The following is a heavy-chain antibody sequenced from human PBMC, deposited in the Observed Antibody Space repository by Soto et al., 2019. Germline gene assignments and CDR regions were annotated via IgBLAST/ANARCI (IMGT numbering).Heavy chain of an antibody. Sequence: EVQLLESGGGLVQPGGSLRLSCAASGFTFSSYAMSWVRQAPGKGLEWVSAISGSGGSTYYADSVKGRFTISRDNSKNTLYLQMNSLRAEEKAVYYCAKDNGYYDSSGYYYLDAFDIWGQGTMVTVSS. CDR1: GFTFSSYA. CDR3: AKDNGYYDSSGYYYLDAFDI. D-gene: IGHD3-22*01. CDR2: ISGSGGST. J-gene: IGHJ3*02. V-gene: IGHV3-23*01.